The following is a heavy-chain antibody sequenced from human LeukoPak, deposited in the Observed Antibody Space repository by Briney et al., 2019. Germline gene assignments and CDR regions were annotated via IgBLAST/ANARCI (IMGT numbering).Heavy chain of an antibody. D-gene: IGHD2-2*01. CDR3: AGEYQEGAFDI. J-gene: IGHJ3*02. CDR1: GGSISSGGYY. CDR2: IYYSGST. V-gene: IGHV4-31*03. Sequence: SETLSLTCTVSGGSISSGGYYWSWIRQHPGKGLEWIGYIYYSGSTYYNPSLKSRVTISVDTSKNQFSLKLSSVTAADTAVYYCAGEYQEGAFDIWGQGTMVTVSS.